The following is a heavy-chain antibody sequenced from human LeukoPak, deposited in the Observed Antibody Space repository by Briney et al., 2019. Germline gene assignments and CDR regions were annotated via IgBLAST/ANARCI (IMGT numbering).Heavy chain of an antibody. CDR1: GFTFSSYS. V-gene: IGHV3-21*01. J-gene: IGHJ4*02. Sequence: GGSLRLSCAASGFTFSSYSMNWVRQAPGKGLEWVSSISSSSSYIYYADSVKGRFTISRDNAKNSLYLQMNSLRAEDTAVYYCAAGIQLWAGLQIDYWGQGTLVTVSS. D-gene: IGHD5-18*01. CDR2: ISSSSSYI. CDR3: AAGIQLWAGLQIDY.